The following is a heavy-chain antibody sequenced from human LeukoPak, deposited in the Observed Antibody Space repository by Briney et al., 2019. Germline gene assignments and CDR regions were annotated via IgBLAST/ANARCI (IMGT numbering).Heavy chain of an antibody. D-gene: IGHD1-26*01. CDR3: ARVLGAATGGNWFDP. CDR2: ISAYNGNT. Sequence: ASVKVSCKASGYTFTSYGISWVRQAPGQGLEWMGWISAYNGNTNYAQKLQGRVTMTTDTSTSTAYMELRSLRSEDTAVYYCARVLGAATGGNWFDPWGQGTLVTVSS. V-gene: IGHV1-18*01. J-gene: IGHJ5*02. CDR1: GYTFTSYG.